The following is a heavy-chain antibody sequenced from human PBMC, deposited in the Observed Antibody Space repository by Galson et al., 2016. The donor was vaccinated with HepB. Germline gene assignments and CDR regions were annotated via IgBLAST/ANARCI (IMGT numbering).Heavy chain of an antibody. Sequence: SVKVSCKASGGTFSRYVITWVRQAPGQGLEYMGEIIPIFNTAHYAQKFQGRIRITADKSTGTAYMELNSLRFQDTAVYYCARFPRGGFGVPTPLWGQGTLVTVAS. CDR2: IIPIFNTA. J-gene: IGHJ4*02. CDR1: GGTFSRYV. D-gene: IGHD3-3*01. V-gene: IGHV1-69*06. CDR3: ARFPRGGFGVPTPL.